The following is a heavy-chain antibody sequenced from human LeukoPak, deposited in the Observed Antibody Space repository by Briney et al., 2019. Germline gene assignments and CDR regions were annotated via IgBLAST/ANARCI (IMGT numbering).Heavy chain of an antibody. V-gene: IGHV3-23*01. D-gene: IGHD3-22*01. CDR2: ISASGGRT. CDR1: GFTFSNYA. CDR3: AKRIDANYYDSS. J-gene: IGHJ4*02. Sequence: PGGSLRLSCVASGFTFSNYAMIWVRQAPGKGLEWVSTISASGGRTYYTDSVKGRFTISRDNSQNTLYLQMNSLRAEDTALYYCAKRIDANYYDSSGGQGTLVTVSS.